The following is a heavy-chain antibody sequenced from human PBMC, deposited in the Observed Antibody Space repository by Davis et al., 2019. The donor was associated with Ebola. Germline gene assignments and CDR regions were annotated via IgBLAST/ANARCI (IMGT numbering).Heavy chain of an antibody. J-gene: IGHJ5*02. CDR2: IYYSGST. D-gene: IGHD6-13*01. Sequence: ETLSLTCTVSGGSISNYYWSWIRQPPGKGLEWIGYIYYSGSTNYNPSLKSRVTISVDTSKNQFSLKLSSVTAADTAMYYCARRGTSSWYAGWFDPWGQGTLVTVSS. CDR3: ARRGTSSWYAGWFDP. V-gene: IGHV4-59*08. CDR1: GGSISNYY.